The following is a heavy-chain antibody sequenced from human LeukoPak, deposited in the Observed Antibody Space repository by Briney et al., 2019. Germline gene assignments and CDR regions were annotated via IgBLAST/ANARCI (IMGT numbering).Heavy chain of an antibody. D-gene: IGHD6-13*01. J-gene: IGHJ4*02. CDR2: IYYSGST. CDR3: ASIAAAGQISDY. CDR1: GGSISSYY. V-gene: IGHV4-59*01. Sequence: SETLSLTCTVSGGSISSYYWSWIRQPPGKGLEWIGYIYYSGSTNYNPSLKSRVTISVDTSKNQFSLKLSSVTAADTAVYYCASIAAAGQISDYWGQGTLVTVSS.